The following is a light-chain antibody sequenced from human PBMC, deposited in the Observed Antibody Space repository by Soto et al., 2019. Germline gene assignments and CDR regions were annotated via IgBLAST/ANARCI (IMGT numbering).Light chain of an antibody. CDR2: GAS. J-gene: IGKJ3*01. CDR1: QSIASSY. V-gene: IGKV3-20*01. Sequence: PGERATLSCRASQSIASSYLGWDQQKPGQAPRLLIYGASSRATGIPDRFSGSGSGTDFTLSISRLEPEDFAVYYCQHYGTSPFTFGPGTKVEIK. CDR3: QHYGTSPFT.